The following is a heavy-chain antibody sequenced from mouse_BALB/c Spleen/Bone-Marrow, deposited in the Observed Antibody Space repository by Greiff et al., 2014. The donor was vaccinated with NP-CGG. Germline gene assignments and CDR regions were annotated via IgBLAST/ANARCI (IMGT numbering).Heavy chain of an antibody. CDR2: ILPGSDNT. CDR1: GYTFSNYC. Sequence: VQLQQSGGELMKPGASVKISCKATGYTFSNYCIQWVKQRPGHGPEWMGEILPGSDNTNYNEKFKGKATLTADTSSNTAYRQLSSLTSEDPAVYYCARGNPFAFWGQGTPLSVSS. V-gene: IGHV1-9*01. CDR3: ARGNPFAF. J-gene: IGHJ2*01.